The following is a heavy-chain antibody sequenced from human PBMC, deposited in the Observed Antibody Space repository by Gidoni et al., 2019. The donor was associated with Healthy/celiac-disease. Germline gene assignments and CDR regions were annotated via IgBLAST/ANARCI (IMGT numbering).Heavy chain of an antibody. CDR1: GGSISSYY. V-gene: IGHV4-59*01. CDR2: IYYSGST. Sequence: QVQLQESGPGLVKPSETLSLTCTVSGGSISSYYWSWIRQPPGKGLEWIGYIYYSGSTNYNPSLKSRVTISVDTSKNQFSLKLSSVTAADTAVYYCARGNYYDSSWYFDLWGRGTLVTVSS. J-gene: IGHJ2*01. D-gene: IGHD3-22*01. CDR3: ARGNYYDSSWYFDL.